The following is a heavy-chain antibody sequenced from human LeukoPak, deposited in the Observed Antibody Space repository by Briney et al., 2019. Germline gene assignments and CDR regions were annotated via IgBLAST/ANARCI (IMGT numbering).Heavy chain of an antibody. CDR1: GYTFIEYY. CDR3: ARAATGYDILTGYYNGPADY. J-gene: IGHJ4*02. V-gene: IGHV1-2*02. CDR2: INPNSGGT. D-gene: IGHD3-9*01. Sequence: GASVTVSCQASGYTFIEYYMHWVRQAAGQGGEWVGWINPNSGGTQYAQKFQGRVTMTRDTPISTAYMEVTRLRADDTAVYYCARAATGYDILTGYYNGPADYWGQGTLVTVSS.